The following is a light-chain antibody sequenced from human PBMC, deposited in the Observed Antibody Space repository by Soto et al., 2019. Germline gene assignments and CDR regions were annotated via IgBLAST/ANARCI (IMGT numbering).Light chain of an antibody. CDR2: EGS. V-gene: IGLV2-14*02. CDR1: SSDVGSYNL. Sequence: QSALTQPASVSGSPGQSITISCTGTSSDVGSYNLVSWYQQHPGKAPKLMIYEGSKRPSGVSNRFSGSKSGNTASLTISGLQAEDEALYYCSSYTTSNTWVFGGGTKLTVL. J-gene: IGLJ3*02. CDR3: SSYTTSNTWV.